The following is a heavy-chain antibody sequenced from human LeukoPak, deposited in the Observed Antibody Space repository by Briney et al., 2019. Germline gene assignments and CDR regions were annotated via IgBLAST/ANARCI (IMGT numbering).Heavy chain of an antibody. J-gene: IGHJ4*02. D-gene: IGHD6-25*01. CDR3: ARDIVAPVLFWDY. Sequence: GGSLILSCAASGFTFSSHWMSWVRQAPGKGLEWVANISPDGSEKYYVDSVKGRFTISRDNAKNSLYLQVNSLRAEDTAVYYCARDIVAPVLFWDYWGQGTLVIASS. V-gene: IGHV3-7*05. CDR2: ISPDGSEK. CDR1: GFTFSSHW.